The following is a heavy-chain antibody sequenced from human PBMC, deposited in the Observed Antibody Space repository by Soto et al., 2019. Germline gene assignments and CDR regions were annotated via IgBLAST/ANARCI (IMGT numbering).Heavy chain of an antibody. J-gene: IGHJ6*02. CDR1: GFTFSSYA. CDR3: AKDQTITMVRGVYYYYYGMDV. D-gene: IGHD3-10*01. V-gene: IGHV3-23*01. Sequence: QPGGSLRLSCAASGFTFSSYAMSWVRQAPGKGLEWVSAISGSGGSTYYADSVKGRFTISRDNSKNTLYLQMNSLRAEGTAVYYCAKDQTITMVRGVYYYYYGMDVWGQGTTVTVSS. CDR2: ISGSGGST.